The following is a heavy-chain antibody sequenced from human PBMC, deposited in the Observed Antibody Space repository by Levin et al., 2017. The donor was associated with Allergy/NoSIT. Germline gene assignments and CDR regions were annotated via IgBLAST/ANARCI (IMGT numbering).Heavy chain of an antibody. CDR3: ARELYGDRFDY. Sequence: PGGSLRLSCAASGFTFSSYGMHWVRQAPGKGLEWVAVIWYDGSNKYYADSVKGRFTISRDNSKNTLYLQMNSLRAEDTAVYYCARELYGDRFDYWGQGTLVTVSS. CDR2: IWYDGSNK. CDR1: GFTFSSYG. D-gene: IGHD4-17*01. V-gene: IGHV3-33*01. J-gene: IGHJ4*02.